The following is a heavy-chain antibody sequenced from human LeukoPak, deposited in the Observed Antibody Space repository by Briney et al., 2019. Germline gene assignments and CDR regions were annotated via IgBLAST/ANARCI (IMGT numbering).Heavy chain of an antibody. CDR1: GFTFSSYA. V-gene: IGHV3-23*01. CDR2: ISGSGGST. CDR3: AKFLYHLKPEGASPMVLSPWFDP. J-gene: IGHJ5*02. D-gene: IGHD3-10*01. Sequence: GGSLRLSCAASGFTFSSYAMSWVRQAPGKGLEWVSAISGSGGSTYYADSVKGRFTISRDNSKNTLYLQMNSLRAEDTAVYYCAKFLYHLKPEGASPMVLSPWFDPWGQGTLVTVSS.